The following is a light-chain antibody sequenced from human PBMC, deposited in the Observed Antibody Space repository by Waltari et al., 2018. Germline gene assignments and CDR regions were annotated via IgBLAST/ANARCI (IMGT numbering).Light chain of an antibody. CDR2: DAS. CDR1: QSVSSY. Sequence: EIVLTQSPATLSLSPGERATLSCRASQSVSSYLAWYQQKPGQAPRLLIYDASNRATGIPARFSGSGAGTDFTLTISSLEPEDVAVYYCQQRSIPVTFGQGTKLEI. V-gene: IGKV3-11*01. J-gene: IGKJ2*01. CDR3: QQRSIPVT.